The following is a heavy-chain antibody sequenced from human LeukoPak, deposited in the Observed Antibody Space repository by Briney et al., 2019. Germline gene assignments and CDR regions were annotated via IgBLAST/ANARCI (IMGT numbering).Heavy chain of an antibody. CDR1: GYSISSGYY. J-gene: IGHJ3*02. V-gene: IGHV4-38-2*02. CDR3: ARDRHIVVSGAGVITMVRGASHAFDI. D-gene: IGHD3-10*01. Sequence: SETLSLTCTVSGYSISSGYYWGWIRQPPGKGLEWIGSIYHSGSTYYNPSLKSRVTISVDTSKNQFSLKLSSVTAADTAVYYCARDRHIVVSGAGVITMVRGASHAFDIWGQGTMVTVSS. CDR2: IYHSGST.